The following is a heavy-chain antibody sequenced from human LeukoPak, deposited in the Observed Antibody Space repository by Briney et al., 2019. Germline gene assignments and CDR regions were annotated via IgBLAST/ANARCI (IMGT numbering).Heavy chain of an antibody. CDR1: GFTLSSYV. Sequence: GGSLRLSCAASGFTLSSYVMHWVRQAPGKGLEWVAFISYDGSNKYYADSVKGRFTISRGNSKNMLYLQMNSLRAEDTAVYYCATGSGWYSPDYWGQGTLVTVSS. V-gene: IGHV3-30*03. J-gene: IGHJ4*02. D-gene: IGHD6-19*01. CDR2: ISYDGSNK. CDR3: ATGSGWYSPDY.